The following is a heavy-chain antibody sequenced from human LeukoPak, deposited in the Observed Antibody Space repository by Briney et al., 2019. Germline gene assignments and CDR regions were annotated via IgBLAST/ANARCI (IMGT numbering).Heavy chain of an antibody. Sequence: GGCLRLSCAVSGFTVSSNDMSWVRQSPGKGLEWVSVMFSGGSTYYADSVKGRFTISRDNSKNTLYLQMSSLRDDDTAVFYCARDPGHEGFDIWGQGTMVTVSS. V-gene: IGHV3-66*01. CDR3: ARDPGHEGFDI. J-gene: IGHJ3*02. CDR2: MFSGGST. CDR1: GFTVSSND.